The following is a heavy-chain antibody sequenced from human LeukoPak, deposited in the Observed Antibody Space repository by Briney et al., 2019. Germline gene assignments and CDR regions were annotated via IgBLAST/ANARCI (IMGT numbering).Heavy chain of an antibody. D-gene: IGHD6-19*01. Sequence: TLSLTCTVSGGSISSGGYYWSWIRQHPGRGLEWIGYIYYSGSTYYNPSLKSRVTISVDTSKNQFSLKLSSVTAADTAVYYCARDSGSSGWYPYYYYGMDVWGQGTTVTVSS. J-gene: IGHJ6*02. V-gene: IGHV4-31*03. CDR3: ARDSGSSGWYPYYYYGMDV. CDR2: IYYSGST. CDR1: GGSISSGGYY.